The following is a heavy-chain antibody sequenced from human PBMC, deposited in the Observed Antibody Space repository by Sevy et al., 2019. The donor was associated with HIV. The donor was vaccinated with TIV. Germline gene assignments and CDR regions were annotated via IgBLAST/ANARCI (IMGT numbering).Heavy chain of an antibody. CDR3: ASHYYDSSGYYFPLEY. V-gene: IGHV3-30*04. J-gene: IGHJ4*02. Sequence: GGSLRLSCTAFGFTFSTYAMYWVRQAPGKGLEWVAVISDDGNNKDYADSVKGRFTISWDNSKITLYLQRISLSADDTAVYYCASHYYDSSGYYFPLEYWGQGTRVTVSS. D-gene: IGHD3-22*01. CDR1: GFTFSTYA. CDR2: ISDDGNNK.